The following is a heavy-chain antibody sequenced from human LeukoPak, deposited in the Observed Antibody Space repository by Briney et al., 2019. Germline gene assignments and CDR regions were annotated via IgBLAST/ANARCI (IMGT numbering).Heavy chain of an antibody. CDR1: GLTVSSNY. D-gene: IGHD6-13*01. CDR3: ARAPRMVHFDY. J-gene: IGHJ4*02. CDR2: LYSGGIT. Sequence: GGSLRLSCAASGLTVSSNYMTWVRQAPGKGLEWVSVLYSGGITYYADSVKGRFTISRDSSKNTLYLQMNSLRAEDTAVYYCARAPRMVHFDYWGQGTLVTVSS. V-gene: IGHV3-53*01.